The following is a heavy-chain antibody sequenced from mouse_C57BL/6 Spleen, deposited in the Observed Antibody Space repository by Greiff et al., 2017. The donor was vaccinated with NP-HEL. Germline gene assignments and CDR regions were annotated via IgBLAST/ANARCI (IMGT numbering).Heavy chain of an antibody. Sequence: EVKLVESGPELVKPGASVKISCKASGYSFTGYYMNWVKQSPEKSLEWIGEINPSTGGTTYNQKFKAKATLTVDKSSSTAYMQLKSLTSEYAAVYYCTSPLSSYCAMDDWGKGTSVTVSS. V-gene: IGHV1-42*01. CDR2: INPSTGGT. D-gene: IGHD6-1*01. CDR1: GYSFTGYY. J-gene: IGHJ4*01. CDR3: TSPLSSYCAMDD.